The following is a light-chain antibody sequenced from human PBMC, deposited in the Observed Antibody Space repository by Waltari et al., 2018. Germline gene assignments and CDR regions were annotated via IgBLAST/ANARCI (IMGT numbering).Light chain of an antibody. CDR2: AAS. J-gene: IGKJ1*01. Sequence: DIQMTQSPSSLSASVGDRVTITCRASQSISGYLNWYQQKPGRAPNLLIYAASSLQSGVPSRFGGSGSGTDFTLTISSLQPEDFATYYCQQSYTTPWTFGQGTKVEIK. CDR3: QQSYTTPWT. CDR1: QSISGY. V-gene: IGKV1-39*01.